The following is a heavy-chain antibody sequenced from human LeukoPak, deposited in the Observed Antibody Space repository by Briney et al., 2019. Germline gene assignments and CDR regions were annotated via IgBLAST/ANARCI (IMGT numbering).Heavy chain of an antibody. J-gene: IGHJ6*02. CDR3: ARVPGDYYYYYGMDA. CDR2: IYYSGST. V-gene: IGHV4-39*07. Sequence: PSETLSLTCTVSGGSISSSSYYWGWIRQPPGKGLEWIGSIYYSGSTYYNPSLKSRVTISVDTSKNQFSLKVSSVTAADTAVYYCARVPGDYYYYYGMDAWGQGTTVTVSS. D-gene: IGHD4-17*01. CDR1: GGSISSSSYY.